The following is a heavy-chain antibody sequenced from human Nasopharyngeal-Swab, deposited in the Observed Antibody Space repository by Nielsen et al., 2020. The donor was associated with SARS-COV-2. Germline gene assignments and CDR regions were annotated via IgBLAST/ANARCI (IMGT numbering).Heavy chain of an antibody. Sequence: GGSLRLSCATSGFTFSSTAMHWVRQAPGEGMEWVAVISNDGSNKYYADSVKGRFTTSRDNSKNTLYLQMNSLRAEDTAVYYCARDLYRQQWPLYNYYGMDVWGQGTTVTVSS. D-gene: IGHD6-19*01. J-gene: IGHJ6*02. V-gene: IGHV3-30*14. CDR2: ISNDGSNK. CDR1: GFTFSSTA. CDR3: ARDLYRQQWPLYNYYGMDV.